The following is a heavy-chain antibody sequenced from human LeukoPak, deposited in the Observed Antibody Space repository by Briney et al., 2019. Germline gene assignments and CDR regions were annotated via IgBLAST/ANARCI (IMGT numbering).Heavy chain of an antibody. J-gene: IGHJ5*02. D-gene: IGHD6-13*01. CDR2: ISYDGSNK. V-gene: IGHV3-30-3*01. CDR3: ARVTLANITAAGPFDP. Sequence: PGRSLRLSCAASGFTFSSYAMHWVRQAPGKGLEWVAVISYDGSNKYYADSVKGRFTISRDNSKNTLYLQMNSLRAEDTAVYYCARVTLANITAAGPFDPWGQGTLVTASS. CDR1: GFTFSSYA.